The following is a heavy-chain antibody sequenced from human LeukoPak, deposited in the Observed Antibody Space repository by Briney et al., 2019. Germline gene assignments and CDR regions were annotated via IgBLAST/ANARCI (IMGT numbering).Heavy chain of an antibody. CDR3: ARVRYRLAETYIDY. J-gene: IGHJ4*02. V-gene: IGHV1-2*02. CDR2: INPNSGDT. CDR1: GYTFTSYY. Sequence: PGASVKVSCKASGYTFTSYYMHWVRQAPGQGLEWMGWINPNSGDTNYAQKFQGRVTMTRDTSISTAYMELSRLRSDDTAVYYCARVRYRLAETYIDYWGQGTLVTVSS. D-gene: IGHD3-16*01.